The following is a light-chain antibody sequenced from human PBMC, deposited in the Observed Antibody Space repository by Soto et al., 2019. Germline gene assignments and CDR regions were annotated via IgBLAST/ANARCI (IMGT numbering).Light chain of an antibody. CDR1: QDISNY. J-gene: IGKJ4*01. CDR3: QQYDNLPSLT. Sequence: DIQMTQSPSSLSASVGDRVTITCQASQDISNYLNWYQQKPGKAPKLLIYDASNLETGVPSRFSGSGCGTDFTFTISSLQPEDIATYYCQQYDNLPSLTFGGGTKVDIK. CDR2: DAS. V-gene: IGKV1-33*01.